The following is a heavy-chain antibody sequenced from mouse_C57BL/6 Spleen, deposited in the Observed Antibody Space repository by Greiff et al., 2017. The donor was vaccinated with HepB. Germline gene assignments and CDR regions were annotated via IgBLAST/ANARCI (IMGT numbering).Heavy chain of an antibody. D-gene: IGHD1-1*01. CDR2: INPSNGGT. CDR1: GYTFTSYW. V-gene: IGHV1-53*01. CDR3: AREDLYYGSSYSYWYFDV. Sequence: QVQLQQPGTELVKPGASVKLSCKASGYTFTSYWMHWVKQRPGQGLEWIGNINPSNGGTNYNEKFKSKATLTVDKSSSTAYMQLSSLTSEDSAVYYCAREDLYYGSSYSYWYFDVWGTGTTVTVSS. J-gene: IGHJ1*03.